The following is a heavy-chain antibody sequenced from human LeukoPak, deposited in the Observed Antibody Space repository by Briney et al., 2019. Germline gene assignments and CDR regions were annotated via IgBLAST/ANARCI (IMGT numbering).Heavy chain of an antibody. CDR1: RFTLSTYW. CDR2: IKQDGSEK. V-gene: IGHV3-7*03. Sequence: GGSLRLSCAASRFTLSTYWMSWVRQAPGKGLEWVANIKQDGSEKYYVDSVKGRFTISRDNAKNSLYLQMNSLRAEDTAVYYCARVYSSGWYGDYWGQGTLATVSS. J-gene: IGHJ4*02. CDR3: ARVYSSGWYGDY. D-gene: IGHD6-19*01.